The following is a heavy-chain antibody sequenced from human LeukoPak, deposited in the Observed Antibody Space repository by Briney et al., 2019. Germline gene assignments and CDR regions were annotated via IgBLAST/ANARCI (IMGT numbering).Heavy chain of an antibody. CDR1: GYNFISYY. J-gene: IGHJ6*02. D-gene: IGHD2-8*01. CDR2: INPSGGST. V-gene: IGHV1-46*01. Sequence: ASVKVSCKASGYNFISYYMHWVRQAPGQGLVWMGIINPSGGSTSYAQKFQDRVTMTRDTSTSTVYMELSSLKSEDTAVYYCAREDVVLVDAVRYYYYGMDVWGQGTTVTVSS. CDR3: AREDVVLVDAVRYYYYGMDV.